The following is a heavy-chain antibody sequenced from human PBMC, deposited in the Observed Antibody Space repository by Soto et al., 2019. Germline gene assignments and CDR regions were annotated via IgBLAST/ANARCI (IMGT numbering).Heavy chain of an antibody. J-gene: IGHJ4*02. Sequence: VGSLRLSCAASGFTFSSYSMNWVRQSPGKGLEWVSSISSSSSYIYYADSVKGRFTISRDNAKNSLYLQMNSLRAEDTAVYYCARAISSGWHTHSGGYLGQGTLVRVSS. CDR3: ARAISSGWHTHSGGY. D-gene: IGHD6-19*01. V-gene: IGHV3-21*01. CDR1: GFTFSSYS. CDR2: ISSSSSYI.